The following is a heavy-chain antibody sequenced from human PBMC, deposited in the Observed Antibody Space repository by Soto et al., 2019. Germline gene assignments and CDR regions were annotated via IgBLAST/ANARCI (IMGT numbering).Heavy chain of an antibody. J-gene: IGHJ6*02. V-gene: IGHV1-3*01. CDR1: GYSFTKYG. CDR2: INPGNGDT. CDR3: ARTDCSSTSCYNYYYYGMDV. Sequence: ASVKVSCKTSGYSFTKYGLHWVRQAPGQRLEWMGWINPGNGDTKYSQKFQGRVTITRDTSATTAYMELSSLRSEDSAVFYCARTDCSSTSCYNYYYYGMDVWGQGTTVTVSS. D-gene: IGHD2-2*01.